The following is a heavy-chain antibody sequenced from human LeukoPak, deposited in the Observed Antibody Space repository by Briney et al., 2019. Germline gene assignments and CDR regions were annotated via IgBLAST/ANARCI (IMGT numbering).Heavy chain of an antibody. CDR3: ASLIYATSGYYFDT. V-gene: IGHV4-59*08. J-gene: IGHJ1*01. Sequence: PSETLSLTCTVSGGSISSYLWSWIRQSPGKGLEWMGYIQYSGSTNRNPSLKSRVTISVDTSKNQFSLKLSSVTAADTAVYYCASLIYATSGYYFDTWGQGPLVTVSS. D-gene: IGHD3-22*01. CDR2: IQYSGST. CDR1: GGSISSYL.